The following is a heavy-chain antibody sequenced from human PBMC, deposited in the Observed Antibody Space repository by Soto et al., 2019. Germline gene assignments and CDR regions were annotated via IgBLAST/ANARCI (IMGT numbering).Heavy chain of an antibody. CDR2: ISRSSSYI. CDR1: GFTFSSYS. J-gene: IGHJ5*02. V-gene: IGHV3-21*01. Sequence: EVQLVESGGGLVKPGGSLRLSCAASGFTFSSYSMNWVRQAPGKGLEWVSSISRSSSYIYYADSVKGRFTISRDNAKNSLYLQMNSLRAEDTAVYYCARDLHDYVSFRFDPWGQGTRVTVSS. CDR3: ARDLHDYVSFRFDP. D-gene: IGHD3-16*01.